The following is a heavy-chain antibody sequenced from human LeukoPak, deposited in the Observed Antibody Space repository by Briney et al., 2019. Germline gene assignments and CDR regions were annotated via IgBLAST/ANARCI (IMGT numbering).Heavy chain of an antibody. CDR1: GGSISSGDYY. CDR3: ARSGTVTTWNY. V-gene: IGHV4-30-4*01. J-gene: IGHJ4*02. Sequence: PSETLSLTCTVSGGSISSGDYYWSWIRQPQGKGLEWIGYIYYSGTTYYHPSLKSRVAISVDTSKNEFSLKLSSVTAADTAVYYCARSGTVTTWNYWGQGTLVTVSS. D-gene: IGHD4-17*01. CDR2: IYYSGTT.